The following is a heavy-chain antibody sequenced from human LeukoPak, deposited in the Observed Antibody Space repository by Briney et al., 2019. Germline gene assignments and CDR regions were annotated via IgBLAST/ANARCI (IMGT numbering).Heavy chain of an antibody. CDR2: ISYDGSTK. Sequence: PGRSLRLSCAASGFIFSTHGMHCVRQAPGNGLEWVSLISYDGSTKYYADSVEGRFTISRDNSKSTLYLQLNSLRVEDTAVYYCAKDRHFYGAGTYYNLDYWGQGSLVTVSS. CDR1: GFIFSTHG. V-gene: IGHV3-30*18. D-gene: IGHD3-10*01. CDR3: AKDRHFYGAGTYYNLDY. J-gene: IGHJ4*02.